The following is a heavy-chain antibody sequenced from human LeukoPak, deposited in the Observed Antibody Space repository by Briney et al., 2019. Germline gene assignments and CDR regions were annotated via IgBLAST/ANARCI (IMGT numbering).Heavy chain of an antibody. V-gene: IGHV4-59*01. J-gene: IGHJ4*02. CDR2: IYYSGST. Sequence: SETPSLTCTVSGGSIRNYYWSWIRQPPGKGLEWIGYIYYSGSTNYNPSLKSRVTISVDTSKNQFSLRLSSVTAADTAVYYCARDKDFYYWGQGTLVTVSS. CDR3: ARDKDFYY. CDR1: GGSIRNYY.